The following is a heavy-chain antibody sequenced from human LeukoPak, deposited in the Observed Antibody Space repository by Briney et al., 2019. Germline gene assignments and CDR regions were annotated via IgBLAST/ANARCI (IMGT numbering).Heavy chain of an antibody. CDR3: ARVEYGDYGLGAFDI. Sequence: PGGSLRLSCAASGFTFSSYSMNWVRQAPGKGLEWVSSISSSSSYIYYADSVKGRFTISRDNAKNSLYLQMSSLRDEDTAVYYCARVEYGDYGLGAFDIWGQGTMVIVSS. J-gene: IGHJ3*02. D-gene: IGHD4-17*01. V-gene: IGHV3-21*01. CDR1: GFTFSSYS. CDR2: ISSSSSYI.